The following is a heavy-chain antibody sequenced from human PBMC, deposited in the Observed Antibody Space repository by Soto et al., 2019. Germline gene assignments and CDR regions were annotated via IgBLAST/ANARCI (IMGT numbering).Heavy chain of an antibody. V-gene: IGHV5-51*01. J-gene: IGHJ6*03. Sequence: GESLKISCKGSGYSFTSYWIGWVRQMPGKGLEWMGIIYPGDSDTRYSPSFQGQVTISAHKSISTAYLQGSSLKASDTAMYYCARHQIGLSSSSWAATKPLAYYYYMDVWGKGTTVTVSS. D-gene: IGHD6-6*01. CDR2: IYPGDSDT. CDR1: GYSFTSYW. CDR3: ARHQIGLSSSSWAATKPLAYYYYMDV.